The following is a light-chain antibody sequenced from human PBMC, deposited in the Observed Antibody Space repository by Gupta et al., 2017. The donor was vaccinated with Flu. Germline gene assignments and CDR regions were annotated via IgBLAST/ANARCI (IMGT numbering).Light chain of an antibody. Sequence: QLVLTQSPPASASPGASVKLTCTLSSGHSSYAIAWHQQQPEKGPRYLMKLNSDGSHSKGDGVPVRFSGSSSGAERYLTISSRQSEDEADYYCQTWGTGIRVFGGGTKLTVL. CDR3: QTWGTGIRV. CDR2: LNSDGSH. J-gene: IGLJ3*02. CDR1: SGHSSYA. V-gene: IGLV4-69*01.